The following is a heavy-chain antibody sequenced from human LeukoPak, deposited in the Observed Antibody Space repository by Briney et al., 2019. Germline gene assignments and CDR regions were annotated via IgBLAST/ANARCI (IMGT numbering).Heavy chain of an antibody. Sequence: GGSLRLSCAASGFAFSTYDMHWVRQATGKGLEWVSAIGVAGDTYYPGSVKGRFAISRENAKNSLYLQMNSLRAGDTAVYYCARGFVHAFDIWGQGTMVTVSS. J-gene: IGHJ3*02. CDR2: IGVAGDT. CDR3: ARGFVHAFDI. D-gene: IGHD6-6*01. CDR1: GFAFSTYD. V-gene: IGHV3-13*04.